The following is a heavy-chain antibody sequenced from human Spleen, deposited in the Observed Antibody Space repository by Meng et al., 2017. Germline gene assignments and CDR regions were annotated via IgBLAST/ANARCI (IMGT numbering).Heavy chain of an antibody. CDR1: GFTFSSYA. Sequence: QVEVVGSGGGGCQPGMSLRLSCAASGFTFSSYAMHWVRQAPGKGLEWVAVISYDGSNKYYADSVKGRFTISRDNSKNTLYLQMNSLRAEDTAVYYCARRTATITLGDYWGQGTLVTVSS. D-gene: IGHD5-24*01. CDR3: ARRTATITLGDY. J-gene: IGHJ4*02. V-gene: IGHV3-30*04. CDR2: ISYDGSNK.